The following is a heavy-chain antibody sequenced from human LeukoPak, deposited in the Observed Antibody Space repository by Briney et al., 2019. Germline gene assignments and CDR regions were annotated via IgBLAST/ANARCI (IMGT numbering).Heavy chain of an antibody. CDR2: ISCSGSAI. CDR1: GFPLSSYS. D-gene: IGHD2-15*01. CDR3: VRVKGSYFDY. Sequence: GGSLRLSCAASGFPLSSYSINWVRQAPGKGLEWVSYISCSGSAIYYVDSVKGRFTVSRDNAKNSLFLQMNSPRAEDTAVYYCVRVKGSYFDYWGQGALVTVSS. J-gene: IGHJ4*02. V-gene: IGHV3-48*01.